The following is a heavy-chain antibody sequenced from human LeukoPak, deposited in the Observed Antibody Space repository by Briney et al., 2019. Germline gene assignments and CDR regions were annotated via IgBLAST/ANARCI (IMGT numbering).Heavy chain of an antibody. D-gene: IGHD3-10*01. CDR1: GFTFDDYA. Sequence: GGSLRLSCAASGFTFDDYAMHWVRQAPGKGLEWVSGISWNSGSIGYEDSVKGRFTISRDNAKNSLYLQMNSLRAEDTALYYCAKGSTYYYGSGSYLDYWGQGTLVTVSS. CDR3: AKGSTYYYGSGSYLDY. J-gene: IGHJ4*02. V-gene: IGHV3-9*01. CDR2: ISWNSGSI.